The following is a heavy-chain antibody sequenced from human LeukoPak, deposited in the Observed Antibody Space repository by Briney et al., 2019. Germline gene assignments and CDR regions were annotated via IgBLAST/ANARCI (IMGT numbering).Heavy chain of an antibody. CDR2: ISGSGGST. V-gene: IGHV3-23*01. Sequence: GGSLRLSCAASGFTFSSYAMSWVRQAPGKGLEWVSAISGSGGSTYYADSVKGRFTISRDNSKNTLYLRMNSLRAEDTAVYYCAKDSWDTAMEGYVDYWGQGTLVTVSS. J-gene: IGHJ4*02. CDR1: GFTFSSYA. D-gene: IGHD5-18*01. CDR3: AKDSWDTAMEGYVDY.